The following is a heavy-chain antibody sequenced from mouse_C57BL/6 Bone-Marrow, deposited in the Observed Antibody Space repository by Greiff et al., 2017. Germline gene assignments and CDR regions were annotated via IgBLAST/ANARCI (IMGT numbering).Heavy chain of an antibody. Sequence: QVQLQQPGAELVMPGASVKLSCKASGYTFTSYWMHWVKQRPGQGLEWIGEIDPSDSYTNYNQKFKGKSTLTVDKSSSTAYMQLSSLTSEDSAVYDCASGGYPYAMDYWGQGTSVTVSS. J-gene: IGHJ4*01. D-gene: IGHD1-1*02. CDR3: ASGGYPYAMDY. CDR1: GYTFTSYW. CDR2: IDPSDSYT. V-gene: IGHV1-69*01.